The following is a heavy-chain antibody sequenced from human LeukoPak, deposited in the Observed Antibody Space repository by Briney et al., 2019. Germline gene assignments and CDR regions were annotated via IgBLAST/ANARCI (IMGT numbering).Heavy chain of an antibody. J-gene: IGHJ5*02. Sequence: SETLSLTCTVSGGSISSSSNYWGWIRQPPGKGLEWIGSIYYRGSTYYNPSLKSRVTISVDTSKNQFSLKLSSVTAADTAVYYCARGRRTGGFLLRAPRFDPWGQGTLVTVSS. V-gene: IGHV4-39*07. D-gene: IGHD3-10*01. CDR3: ARGRRTGGFLLRAPRFDP. CDR2: IYYRGST. CDR1: GGSISSSSNY.